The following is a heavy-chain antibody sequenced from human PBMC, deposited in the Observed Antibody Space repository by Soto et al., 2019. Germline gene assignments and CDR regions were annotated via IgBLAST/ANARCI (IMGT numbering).Heavy chain of an antibody. CDR2: ISGSGGST. CDR3: AKDRGDYVDEGSHFDY. Sequence: GGSLRLSCAASGFTFSSYAMSWVRQAPGKGLEWVSAISGSGGSTYYADSVKGRFTISRDNSKNTLYLQMNSLRAEDTAVYYCAKDRGDYVDEGSHFDYWGQGTLVTVSS. J-gene: IGHJ4*02. V-gene: IGHV3-23*01. D-gene: IGHD4-17*01. CDR1: GFTFSSYA.